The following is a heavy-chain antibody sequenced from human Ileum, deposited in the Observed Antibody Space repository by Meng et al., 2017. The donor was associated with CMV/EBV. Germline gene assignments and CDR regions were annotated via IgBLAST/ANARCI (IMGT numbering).Heavy chain of an antibody. CDR1: HFRFSDYS. D-gene: IGHD5-18*01. Sequence: GGSLRPSCAASHFRFSDYSMVWVRQAPGKGLEWVASITTSGTYVYYANPVKGRFTISRDNARNSVFLQMDSLRAEDAAVYYCARDTAVDADMAGALDYWGQGELVTVSS. V-gene: IGHV3-21*01. J-gene: IGHJ4*02. CDR3: ARDTAVDADMAGALDY. CDR2: ITTSGTYV.